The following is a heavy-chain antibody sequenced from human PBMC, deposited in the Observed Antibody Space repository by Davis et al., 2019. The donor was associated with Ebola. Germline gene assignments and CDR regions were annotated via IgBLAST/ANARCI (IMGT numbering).Heavy chain of an antibody. Sequence: ASVKVSCKASGYTFTSYGISWVRQAPGQGLEWMGWISAYNGNTNYAQKLQGRVTMTTDTSTSTADMELSSLRSEDTAVYYCAREKLTAGYYYYGMDVWGQGTTVTVSS. J-gene: IGHJ6*02. V-gene: IGHV1-18*01. CDR1: GYTFTSYG. D-gene: IGHD6-6*01. CDR3: AREKLTAGYYYYGMDV. CDR2: ISAYNGNT.